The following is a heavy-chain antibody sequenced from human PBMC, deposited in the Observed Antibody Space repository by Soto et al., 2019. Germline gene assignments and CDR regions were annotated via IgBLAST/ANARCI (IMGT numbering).Heavy chain of an antibody. D-gene: IGHD5-12*01. CDR2: ISAYNGNT. CDR3: RTVRGYSGYDYDGEYYFDY. CDR1: GYTFTSYG. V-gene: IGHV1-18*01. J-gene: IGHJ4*02. Sequence: QVQLVQSGAEVKKPGASVKVSCKASGYTFTSYGISWVRQAPGQGLEWMGWISAYNGNTNYAQKLQGRVTMTTDTSTSTAYMELRSLRSDDTAVYYCRTVRGYSGYDYDGEYYFDYWGQGTLVTVSS.